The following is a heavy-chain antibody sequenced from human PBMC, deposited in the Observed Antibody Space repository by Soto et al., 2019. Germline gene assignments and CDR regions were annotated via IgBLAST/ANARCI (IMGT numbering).Heavy chain of an antibody. CDR2: INPNSGGT. D-gene: IGHD3-22*01. J-gene: IGHJ5*02. CDR3: ARAELTMIVVVITQGSNWFDP. V-gene: IGHV1-2*02. Sequence: ASMKVSCKASGYTFIGYYMHWVRQAPGQGLEWMGWINPNSGGTNYAQKFQGRVTMTRDTSISTAYMELSRLRSDDTAVYYCARAELTMIVVVITQGSNWFDPWGQGTLVTVSS. CDR1: GYTFIGYY.